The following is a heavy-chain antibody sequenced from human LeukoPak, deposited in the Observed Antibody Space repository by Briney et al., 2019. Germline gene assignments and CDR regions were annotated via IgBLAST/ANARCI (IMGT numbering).Heavy chain of an antibody. V-gene: IGHV1-3*01. CDR1: GYTFTSYA. J-gene: IGHJ3*02. D-gene: IGHD6-19*01. CDR3: ARDRARNGYSSGRPGAFDI. Sequence: ASVKVSCKASGYTFTSYAMHWVRQAPGQRLEWMGWINAGNGNTKYSQKFQGRVTITRDTSASTAYMELSSLRSEDTAVYYCARDRARNGYSSGRPGAFDIWGQGTMVTVSS. CDR2: INAGNGNT.